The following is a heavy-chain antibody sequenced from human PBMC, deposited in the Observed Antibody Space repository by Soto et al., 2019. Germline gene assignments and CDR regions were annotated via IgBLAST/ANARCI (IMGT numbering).Heavy chain of an antibody. CDR3: AKHLERGSTTSPPPGTFAS. D-gene: IGHD2-2*01. V-gene: IGHV4-30-2*01. Sequence: TLSLTCAVAGGSISSGGYSWSWIRQPPGKGLEWIGYMYHSGSTYYNPSLKSRVTISIDRSKNHFSLKLSSVTAADTAVYYCAKHLERGSTTSPPPGTFASWGQGTLVTVSS. J-gene: IGHJ4*02. CDR2: MYHSGST. CDR1: GGSISSGGYS.